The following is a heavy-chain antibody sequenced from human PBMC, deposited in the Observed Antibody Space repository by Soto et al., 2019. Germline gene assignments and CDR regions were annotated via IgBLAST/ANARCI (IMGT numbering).Heavy chain of an antibody. V-gene: IGHV3-30*18. CDR1: GFTFSSYG. CDR3: AKDMGRGYNYGMDV. D-gene: IGHD1-26*01. Sequence: QVQLVESGGGVVQPGRSLRLSCAASGFTFSSYGMHWVRQAPGKGLEWVAVISYDGSNKYYADSVKGRFTISRDNSKNTLYLQMSSLRAEDTAVYYCAKDMGRGYNYGMDVWGQGTTVTVSS. J-gene: IGHJ6*02. CDR2: ISYDGSNK.